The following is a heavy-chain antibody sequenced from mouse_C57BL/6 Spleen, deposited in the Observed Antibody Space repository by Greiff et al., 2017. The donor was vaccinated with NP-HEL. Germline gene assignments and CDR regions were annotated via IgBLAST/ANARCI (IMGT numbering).Heavy chain of an antibody. CDR3: ASHLLRVAMDY. J-gene: IGHJ4*01. CDR2: IRNKANGYTT. D-gene: IGHD1-1*01. Sequence: EVMLVESGGGLVQPGGSLSLSCAASGFTFTDYYMSWVRQPPGKALEWLGFIRNKANGYTTEYSASVKGRFTISRDNSQSILYLQMNALRAEDSATYYCASHLLRVAMDYWGQGTSVTVSS. V-gene: IGHV7-3*01. CDR1: GFTFTDYY.